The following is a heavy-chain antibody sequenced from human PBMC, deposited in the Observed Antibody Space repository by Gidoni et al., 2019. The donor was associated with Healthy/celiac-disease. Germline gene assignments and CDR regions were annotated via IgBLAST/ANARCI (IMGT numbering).Heavy chain of an antibody. CDR3: ARAGIAVAGTKFDY. D-gene: IGHD6-19*01. CDR1: GVPISSGGSY. CDR2: IYYSGST. J-gene: IGHJ4*02. V-gene: IGHV4-31*03. Sequence: QVQLQESGPGLVKPSQTLSLTCTVSGVPISSGGSYWSWSRQHPGKGLEWIGYIYYSGSTYYNPSLKSRVTISVDTSKNQFSLKLSSVTAADTAVYYCARAGIAVAGTKFDYWGQGTLVTVSS.